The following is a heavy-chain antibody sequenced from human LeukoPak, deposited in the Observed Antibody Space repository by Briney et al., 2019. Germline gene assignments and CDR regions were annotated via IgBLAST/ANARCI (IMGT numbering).Heavy chain of an antibody. CDR1: GFTFSSYG. CDR2: ISYDGSNK. Sequence: QPGGSLRLSCAASGFTFSSYGMHWVRQAPGKGLEWVAVISYDGSNKYYADSVKGRFTISRDNSKNTLYLQMNSLRAEDTAVYYCAKEKSYYYYYYGMDVWGQGTTVTVSS. V-gene: IGHV3-30*18. J-gene: IGHJ6*02. CDR3: AKEKSYYYYYYGMDV.